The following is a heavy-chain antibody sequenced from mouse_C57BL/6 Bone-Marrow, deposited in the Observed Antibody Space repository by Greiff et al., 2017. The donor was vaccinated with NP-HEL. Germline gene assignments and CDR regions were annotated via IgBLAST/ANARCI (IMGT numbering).Heavy chain of an antibody. D-gene: IGHD2-4*01. J-gene: IGHJ3*01. CDR3: ASPYDYGVAWFAY. CDR1: GFTFSSYG. CDR2: ISSGGSYT. V-gene: IGHV5-6*02. Sequence: DVMLVESGGDLVKPGGSLKLSCAASGFTFSSYGMSWVRQTPDKRLEWVATISSGGSYTYYPDSVKGRFTISRDTAKNTLYLQMSSLKSEDTAMYYCASPYDYGVAWFAYWGQGTLVTVSA.